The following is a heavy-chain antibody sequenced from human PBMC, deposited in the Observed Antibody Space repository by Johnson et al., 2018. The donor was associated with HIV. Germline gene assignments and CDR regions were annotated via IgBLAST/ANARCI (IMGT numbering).Heavy chain of an antibody. D-gene: IGHD5-12*01. J-gene: IGHJ3*02. Sequence: VQLVESGGALVQPGDSLGLSCAVSGFTFSNYWMSWVRQAPGKGLEWVANIKEDGSEKHYVDSVRGRFTISRDNAKNSLYLQMNSLRAEDTAVDYCARARAYSGYDDAVDIWGQGTMVTVSS. CDR1: GFTFSNYW. V-gene: IGHV3-7*03. CDR3: ARARAYSGYDDAVDI. CDR2: IKEDGSEK.